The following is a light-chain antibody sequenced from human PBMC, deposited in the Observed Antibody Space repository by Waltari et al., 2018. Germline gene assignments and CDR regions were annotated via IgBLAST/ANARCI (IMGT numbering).Light chain of an antibody. CDR1: GSNIGDSA. Sequence: QSALTQPPSVSGAPRQRVTISGSGSGSNIGDSAVNWYQQLPGKSPKLVIYYDDLLPSGVSDRFSGSKSGSSASLAISGLQSEDEAVYFCAAWDITLNALIFGGGTKLTVL. J-gene: IGLJ2*01. CDR2: YDD. CDR3: AAWDITLNALI. V-gene: IGLV1-36*01.